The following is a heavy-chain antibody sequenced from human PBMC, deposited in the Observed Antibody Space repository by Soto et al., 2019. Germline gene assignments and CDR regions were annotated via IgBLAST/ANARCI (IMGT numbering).Heavy chain of an antibody. CDR3: ARGWEPLNSGSGVDY. D-gene: IGHD1-26*01. CDR1: GYTFTGYY. Sequence: QVQLVQSGAEVKKPGASVKVSCKASGYTFTGYYMHWVRQAPGQGLEWMGWINPNSGGTNYAQKFQGWVTMTRDPSIGTAYMELCRLRSDDTAVYYCARGWEPLNSGSGVDYWGQGTLVTVSS. CDR2: INPNSGGT. V-gene: IGHV1-2*04. J-gene: IGHJ4*02.